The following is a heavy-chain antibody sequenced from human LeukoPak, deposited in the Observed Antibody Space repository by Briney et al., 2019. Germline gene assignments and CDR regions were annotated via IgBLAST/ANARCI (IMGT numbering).Heavy chain of an antibody. D-gene: IGHD1-26*01. CDR3: VRQAIVGARFDY. Sequence: GGSLRLSCAASGFTFSSYGMHWVRQAPGKGLEWVAVIWYDGSNKYYADSVKGRFTISRDNSKNTLYLQMNSLRAEDTAVYYCVRQAIVGARFDYWGQGTLVTVSS. CDR1: GFTFSSYG. CDR2: IWYDGSNK. J-gene: IGHJ4*02. V-gene: IGHV3-33*01.